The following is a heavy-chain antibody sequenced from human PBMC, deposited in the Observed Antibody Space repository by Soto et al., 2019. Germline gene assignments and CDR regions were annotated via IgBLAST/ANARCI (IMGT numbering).Heavy chain of an antibody. Sequence: EVQLVESGGGLVQPGGSLRLSCAASGFTFRSHWMSWVRQAPGKGLEWVANIKQDGSEKYYVDSMKGRLTISRDNAKNALYRQMNSLRAEDTAIYYCAREIVGLTTSDFWGQGTLVTVSS. CDR1: GFTFRSHW. D-gene: IGHD1-26*01. CDR2: IKQDGSEK. J-gene: IGHJ4*02. CDR3: AREIVGLTTSDF. V-gene: IGHV3-7*01.